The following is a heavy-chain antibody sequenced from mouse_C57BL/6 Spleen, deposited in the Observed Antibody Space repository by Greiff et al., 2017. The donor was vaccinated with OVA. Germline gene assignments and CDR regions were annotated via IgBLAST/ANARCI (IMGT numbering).Heavy chain of an antibody. CDR1: GFTFSSYG. J-gene: IGHJ1*03. CDR2: ISSGGSYT. V-gene: IGHV5-6*01. CDR3: ARQGGHWYFDV. Sequence: VQLQQSGGDLVKPGGSLKLSCAASGFTFSSYGMSWVRQTPDKRLEWVATISSGGSYTYYPDSVKGRFTISRDNAKNTLYLQVSSLKSEDTAMYYCARQGGHWYFDVWGTGTTVTVSS.